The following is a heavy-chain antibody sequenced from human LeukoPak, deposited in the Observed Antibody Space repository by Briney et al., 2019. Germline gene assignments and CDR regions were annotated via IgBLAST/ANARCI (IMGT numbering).Heavy chain of an antibody. Sequence: PSETLSLTCSVSGGSIISYGYYWTWIRQYPGKGLEWIGNIFYNGTTYYNPSSKGRVTVSGDTSKNQFSLNLNSLTAADTAVYYCARDRMDTALAFFFDYWGQGTLVTVSS. CDR2: IFYNGTT. J-gene: IGHJ4*02. D-gene: IGHD5-18*01. CDR3: ARDRMDTALAFFFDY. V-gene: IGHV4-31*03. CDR1: GGSIISYGYY.